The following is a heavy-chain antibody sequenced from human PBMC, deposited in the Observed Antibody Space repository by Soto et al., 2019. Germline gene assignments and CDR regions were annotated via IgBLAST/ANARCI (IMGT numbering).Heavy chain of an antibody. CDR3: ARGGGGSYPFYFDF. D-gene: IGHD2-21*01. CDR2: VIPIFQTA. V-gene: IGHV1-69*06. J-gene: IGHJ4*02. Sequence: QVQLVQSGAEVKKPGSSVKVSCKASGGTFSSYAFTWVRQAPGQGLEWMGGVIPIFQTADYAQNFQGRVTITADKATSTAYMELSSLRSEDTAVYYCARGGGGSYPFYFDFWGQGTLVNV. CDR1: GGTFSSYA.